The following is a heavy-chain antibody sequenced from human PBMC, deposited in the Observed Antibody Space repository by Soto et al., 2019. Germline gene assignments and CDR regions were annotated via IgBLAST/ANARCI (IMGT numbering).Heavy chain of an antibody. V-gene: IGHV1-8*01. Sequence: GASVKVSCKASGYTFTSYDINWVRQATGQGLEWMGWMNPNSGNTGYAQKFQGRVTMTRNTSISTAYMELSSLRSEDTAVYYCARAPRNYDFWSGPKYAFDIWGQGTMVTVSS. D-gene: IGHD3-3*01. J-gene: IGHJ3*02. CDR2: MNPNSGNT. CDR3: ARAPRNYDFWSGPKYAFDI. CDR1: GYTFTSYD.